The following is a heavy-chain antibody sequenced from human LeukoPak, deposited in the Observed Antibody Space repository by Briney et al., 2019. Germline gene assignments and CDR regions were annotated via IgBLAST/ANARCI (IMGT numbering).Heavy chain of an antibody. V-gene: IGHV4-39*01. J-gene: IGHJ4*02. D-gene: IGHD3-22*01. CDR3: ARALAFTMIVVVSHFDY. Sequence: SETLSLTCTVSGGSISSSSYYWGWIRQPPGKGLEWIGSIYYSGSTYYNPSLKSRVTISVDTSKNQFSLKLSSVTAADTAVYYCARALAFTMIVVVSHFDYWGQGTLVTVSS. CDR1: GGSISSSSYY. CDR2: IYYSGST.